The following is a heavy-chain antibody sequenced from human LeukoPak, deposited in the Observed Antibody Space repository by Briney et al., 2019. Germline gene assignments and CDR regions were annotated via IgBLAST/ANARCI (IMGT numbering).Heavy chain of an antibody. CDR1: GGSISSYY. D-gene: IGHD2-2*01. CDR2: IYYSGST. J-gene: IGHJ5*02. CDR3: ARQGYCSSTSCNNWFDP. V-gene: IGHV4-59*04. Sequence: SETLSLTCTVSGGSISSYYWSWIRQPPGKGLEWIGYIYYSGSTYYNPSLKSRVTISVDTSKNQFSLKLSSVTAADTAVYYCARQGYCSSTSCNNWFDPWGQGTLVTVSS.